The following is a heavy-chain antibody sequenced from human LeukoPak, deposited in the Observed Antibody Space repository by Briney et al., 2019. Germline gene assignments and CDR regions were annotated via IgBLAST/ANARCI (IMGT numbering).Heavy chain of an antibody. CDR3: AKWDQSGNDSFSWFDP. CDR2: IEFDASFN. J-gene: IGHJ5*02. CDR1: GFSFRHYG. V-gene: IGHV3-30*02. Sequence: GGSLRLSCAASGFSFRHYGMNWVRQAPGKGLQWVAFIEFDASFNYLTDSVKGRFSISRDNSKNTLYLEMNTVKPEDTAVYHCAKWDQSGNDSFSWFDPWGRGTPVTVSS. D-gene: IGHD3-10*01.